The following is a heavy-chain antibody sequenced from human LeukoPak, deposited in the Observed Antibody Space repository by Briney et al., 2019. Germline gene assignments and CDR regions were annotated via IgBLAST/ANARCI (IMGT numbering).Heavy chain of an antibody. CDR2: IYYSGST. CDR1: GGSISSSYYY. D-gene: IGHD2-15*01. CDR3: ARGALPPYYYYGMDV. J-gene: IGHJ6*02. V-gene: IGHV4-39*07. Sequence: PSETLSLTCTVSGGSISSSYYYWGWIRQPPGKGLEWIGSIYYSGSTNYNPSLKSRVTISVDTSKNQFSLKLSSVTAADTAVYYCARGALPPYYYYGMDVWGQGTTVTVSS.